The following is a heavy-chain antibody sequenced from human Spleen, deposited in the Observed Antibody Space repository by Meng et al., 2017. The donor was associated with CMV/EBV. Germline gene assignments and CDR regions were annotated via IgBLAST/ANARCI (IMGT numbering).Heavy chain of an antibody. CDR2: INPKSGGT. CDR3: ARDVQSGAAGY. J-gene: IGHJ4*02. Sequence: CKPSGYTFTDFRIHWVRQAPGQGPEWMGWINPKSGGTKFAQKFEGRVTMTTDTSTRTIYLELNRLRNDDTAMYYCARDVQSGAAGYWGQGTLVTVSS. V-gene: IGHV1-2*02. CDR1: GYTFTDFR. D-gene: IGHD3-10*01.